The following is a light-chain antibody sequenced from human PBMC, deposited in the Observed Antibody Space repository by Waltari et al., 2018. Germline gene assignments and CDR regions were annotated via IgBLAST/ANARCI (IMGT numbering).Light chain of an antibody. CDR2: RVS. CDR1: QSLVHSDGNTH. CDR3: MQGTHWPYT. Sequence: EVVMTQSPLSLPVTLGQPASISCQSSQSLVHSDGNTHLNWFQQRPGQSPRRLIYRVSNRDSGVPDRFSGSGSGTDFTLKISRVEAEDVGVYYCMQGTHWPYTFGQGTKLDIK. J-gene: IGKJ2*01. V-gene: IGKV2-30*02.